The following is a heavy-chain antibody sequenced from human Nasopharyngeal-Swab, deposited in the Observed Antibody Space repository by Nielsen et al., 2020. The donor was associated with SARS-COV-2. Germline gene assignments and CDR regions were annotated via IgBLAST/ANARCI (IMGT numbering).Heavy chain of an antibody. CDR3: AREGSSWYKFDY. D-gene: IGHD6-13*01. J-gene: IGHJ4*02. CDR1: GGSISSGSYY. Sequence: SETLSLTCTVSGGSISSGSYYWSWIRQPARKGLEWIGRIYTSGSTNYNPSLKSRVTISVDTSKNQFSLKLSSVTAADTAVYYCAREGSSWYKFDYWGQGTLVTVSS. CDR2: IYTSGST. V-gene: IGHV4-61*02.